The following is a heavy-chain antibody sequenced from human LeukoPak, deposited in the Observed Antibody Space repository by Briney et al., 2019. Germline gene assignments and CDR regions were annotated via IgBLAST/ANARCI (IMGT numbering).Heavy chain of an antibody. CDR3: AKGSGWEQSYYYYYMDV. V-gene: IGHV3-74*03. J-gene: IGHJ6*03. Sequence: GGSLRLSCAASGFSFSTTWMHWVRQLPGQGLVWVARITSDGTSTSYVESVKGRFTISRDNAKNTLYLQMNSLRDEDTAVYYCAKGSGWEQSYYYYYMDVWGKGTTVTISS. CDR1: GFSFSTTW. CDR2: ITSDGTST. D-gene: IGHD1-26*01.